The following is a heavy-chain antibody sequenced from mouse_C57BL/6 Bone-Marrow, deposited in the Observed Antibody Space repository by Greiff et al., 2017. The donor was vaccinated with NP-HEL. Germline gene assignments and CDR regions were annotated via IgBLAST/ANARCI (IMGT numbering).Heavy chain of an antibody. V-gene: IGHV1-53*01. CDR2: INPSNGGT. CDR3: AKSWIYDCYYDYFDY. D-gene: IGHD2-3*01. Sequence: VQLQQPGTELVKPGASVKLSCKASGYTFTSYWMHWVKQRPGQGLEWIGNINPSNGGTNYNEKFKSKATLTVDKSSSTAYMQLSSLTSVDSAVYYCAKSWIYDCYYDYFDYWGQGTTLTVSS. CDR1: GYTFTSYW. J-gene: IGHJ2*01.